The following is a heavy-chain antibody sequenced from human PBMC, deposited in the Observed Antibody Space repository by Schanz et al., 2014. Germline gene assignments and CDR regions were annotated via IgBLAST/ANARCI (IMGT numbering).Heavy chain of an antibody. V-gene: IGHV1-18*01. J-gene: IGHJ4*02. D-gene: IGHD3-3*01. CDR1: GYTFTTYA. CDR3: ARDRRFFDRDDLYYFDS. Sequence: QVQVVQSGAEVKKPGASVRVSCKASGYTFTTYAMSWVRQAPGQGLEWVGWISVYTGNTKYGQKFQGRVTMTTDTSTSTAYMALTDLRSDDTAVYYCARDRRFFDRDDLYYFDSWGQGTLVTVSS. CDR2: ISVYTGNT.